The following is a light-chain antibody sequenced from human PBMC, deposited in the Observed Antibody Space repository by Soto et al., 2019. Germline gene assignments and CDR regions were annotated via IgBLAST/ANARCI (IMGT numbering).Light chain of an antibody. J-gene: IGKJ2*01. CDR3: EEYGSSPLYT. CDR1: QSISTSY. CDR2: GAF. V-gene: IGKV3-20*01. Sequence: EIVLTQSPGPLPLSPGERTTLSCMASQSISTSYLAWYQQKPGQAPRLLLYGAFSRATGIPDGVSGSGSGTDFTLTISRLDPEDVAVSSCEEYGSSPLYTVGQGPVLVIK.